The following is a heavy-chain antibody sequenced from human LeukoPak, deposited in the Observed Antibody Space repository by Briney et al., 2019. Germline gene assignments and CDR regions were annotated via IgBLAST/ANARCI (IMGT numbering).Heavy chain of an antibody. V-gene: IGHV4-59*01. CDR3: ARARGGSYYGYSRH. CDR2: IYYSGST. Sequence: PSETLSLTCTVSGGSISSYYWSWIRQPPGKGLEWIGYIYYSGSTNYNPSLKSRVTISVDTSKNQFSLKLSSVTAADTAVYYCARARGGSYYGYSRHRGHCPPVSGAS. J-gene: IGHJ1*01. D-gene: IGHD1-26*01. CDR1: GGSISSYY.